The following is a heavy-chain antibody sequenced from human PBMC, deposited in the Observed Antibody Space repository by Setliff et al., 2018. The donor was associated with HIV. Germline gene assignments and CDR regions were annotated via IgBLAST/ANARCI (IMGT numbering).Heavy chain of an antibody. CDR2: INLVTGKT. CDR3: ARGHYRLFGELFSTPVALDY. V-gene: IGHV1-3*01. J-gene: IGHJ4*02. Sequence: ASVKVSCKTSGNTFARQSHDLHWVRQVPGQGLEWMGWINLVTGKTAYSQKFQGRVTITRDTSASTAYMELSSLRSEDTAVYYCARGHYRLFGELFSTPVALDYWGQGTLVTVSS. CDR1: GNTFARQSHD. D-gene: IGHD3-10*02.